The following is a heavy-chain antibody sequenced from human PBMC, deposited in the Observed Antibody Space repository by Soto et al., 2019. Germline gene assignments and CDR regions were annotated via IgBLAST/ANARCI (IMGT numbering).Heavy chain of an antibody. CDR2: FRSGGDDGTT. CDR1: GFTVSSYS. V-gene: IGHV3-23*01. J-gene: IGHJ4*02. Sequence: PGESLKISCAASGFTVSSYSMSWVRQAPGKGLEWVSGFRSGGDDGTTYYADSVKGRFTIPRDNSKNTLFLQMDSLRAEDTAIYYCAKKVNSGPGSQYFDYWGQGTLVTVSS. CDR3: AKKVNSGPGSQYFDY. D-gene: IGHD3-10*01.